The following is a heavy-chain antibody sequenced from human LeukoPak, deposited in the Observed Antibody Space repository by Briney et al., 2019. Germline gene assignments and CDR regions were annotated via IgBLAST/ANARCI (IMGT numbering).Heavy chain of an antibody. CDR1: GVSLSSYY. Sequence: SETLSLTCTVSGVSLSSYYWSWIRHPPGERLEWIGYIHTSGSTNYNPSLKSRVTISVDTSKNQFSLNLSSVTAADTAVYYCARRRMPGVSGGCCWFDPWGQGTLVTVSS. D-gene: IGHD3-16*01. J-gene: IGHJ5*02. CDR2: IHTSGST. CDR3: ARRRMPGVSGGCCWFDP. V-gene: IGHV4-4*09.